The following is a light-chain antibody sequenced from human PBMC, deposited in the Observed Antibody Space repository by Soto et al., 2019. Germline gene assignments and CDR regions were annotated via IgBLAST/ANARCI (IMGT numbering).Light chain of an antibody. V-gene: IGKV1-5*01. J-gene: IGKJ1*01. Sequence: DIQMTQSTYFLSASVGDRITITCGASQSSGNRLAWYQQKPGKAPKVLIYDASTLESGVPSRFSGSGSGTDFILTISSLQPDDFATYYCQHYGGMWTVGQGAKVDIK. CDR1: QSSGNR. CDR2: DAS. CDR3: QHYGGMWT.